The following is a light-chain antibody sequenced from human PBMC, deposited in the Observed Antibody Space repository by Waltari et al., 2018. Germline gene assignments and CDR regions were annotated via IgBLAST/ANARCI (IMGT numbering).Light chain of an antibody. CDR1: QSVSSN. CDR2: GAS. V-gene: IGKV3-15*01. CDR3: QQRTNWPLT. Sequence: IVMTQSPVTLSVSPGERATVSCRASQSVSSNLAWYQQKPGQAPRPLIYGASTRATGIPARFSGSGSGTEFTLTISSLQPEDFAVYYCQQRTNWPLTFGGGTKVE. J-gene: IGKJ4*01.